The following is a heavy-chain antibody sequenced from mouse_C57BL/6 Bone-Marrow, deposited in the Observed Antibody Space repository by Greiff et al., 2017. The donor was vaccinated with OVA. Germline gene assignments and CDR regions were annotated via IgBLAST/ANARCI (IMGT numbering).Heavy chain of an antibody. Sequence: EVQLQQSGPELVKPGASVKISCKASGYSFTGYYMNWVKQSPEKSLEWIGALNPSTGGTTYNQKFKAKATLTVDTSSSPAYMQLKSLTSEDSAVYYCANYSFIRYGYFAYWRQGTTLTVSS. V-gene: IGHV1-42*01. J-gene: IGHJ2*01. D-gene: IGHD1-1*01. CDR3: ANYSFIRYGYFAY. CDR1: GYSFTGYY. CDR2: LNPSTGGT.